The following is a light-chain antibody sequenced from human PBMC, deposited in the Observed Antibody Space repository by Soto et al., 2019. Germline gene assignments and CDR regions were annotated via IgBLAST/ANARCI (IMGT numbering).Light chain of an antibody. CDR3: SSYTSSSSLV. CDR2: EVT. V-gene: IGLV2-14*01. Sequence: QSVLTQPASVSGSPGQSITISCTGTSSDVSGYNYVSWYQQHPGKAPKLLIYEVTNRPSGVSDRFSGSKSGNTASLTISGLLTEDETDYYCSSYTSSSSLVFGTGTKVTVL. CDR1: SSDVSGYNY. J-gene: IGLJ1*01.